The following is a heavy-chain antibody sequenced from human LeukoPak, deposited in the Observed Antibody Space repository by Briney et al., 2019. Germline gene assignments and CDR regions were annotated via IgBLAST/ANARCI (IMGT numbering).Heavy chain of an antibody. V-gene: IGHV4-30-4*01. CDR3: ARVADYYGSGSYYNLPIYFDY. Sequence: PSQTLPLTCTVSGGSISSGDYYWSWIRQPPGKGLEWIGHIYYSGSTYYNPSLKSRVTISVDTSKNQFSLKLSSVTAADTAVYYCARVADYYGSGSYYNLPIYFDYWGQGTLVTVSS. CDR2: IYYSGST. J-gene: IGHJ4*02. CDR1: GGSISSGDYY. D-gene: IGHD3-10*01.